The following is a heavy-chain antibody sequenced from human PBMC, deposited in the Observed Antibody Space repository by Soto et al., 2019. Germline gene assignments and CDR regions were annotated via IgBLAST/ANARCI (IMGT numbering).Heavy chain of an antibody. CDR1: GGSISSYY. D-gene: IGHD3-3*01. CDR3: ARGYYDFSPVDYYGMDV. CDR2: IYYSGST. Sequence: PSETLSLTCTVSGGSISSYYWSWIRQPPGKGLEWIGYIYYSGSTNYNPSLKSRVTISVDTSKNQYSLKLSSVTAADTAVYYCARGYYDFSPVDYYGMDVWGQGTTVTVSS. J-gene: IGHJ6*02. V-gene: IGHV4-59*01.